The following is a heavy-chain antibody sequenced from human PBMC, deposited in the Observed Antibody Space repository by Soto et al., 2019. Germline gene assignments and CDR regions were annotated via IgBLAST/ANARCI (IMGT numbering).Heavy chain of an antibody. CDR1: GFTFNNAW. Sequence: EVQLVESGGGLVKPGGSLRLSCAAFGFTFNNAWMSWVRQAPGKGLQWVGRTKSKTDGGTTDYAAPVKGRFTISRDDSKNTLYLQMNSLKTADTAVYYCTTIANIAAAGSFDYWGQGTLVTVSS. CDR2: TKSKTDGGTT. J-gene: IGHJ4*02. CDR3: TTIANIAAAGSFDY. D-gene: IGHD6-13*01. V-gene: IGHV3-15*01.